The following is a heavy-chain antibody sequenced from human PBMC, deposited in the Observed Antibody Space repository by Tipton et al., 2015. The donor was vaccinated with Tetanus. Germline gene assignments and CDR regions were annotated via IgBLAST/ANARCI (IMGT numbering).Heavy chain of an antibody. CDR3: AKKGVVLSAPGAFDI. D-gene: IGHD2-21*01. J-gene: IGHJ3*02. CDR1: GFTFSSYG. Sequence: SLRLSCAASGFTFSSYGMHWVRQAPGKGLEWVAVISYDGNKKYHADSVKGRVTISRDNSKNALFLEVNSLRPEDTAVYYCAKKGVVLSAPGAFDIWGQGTMVTVSS. CDR2: ISYDGNKK. V-gene: IGHV3-30*18.